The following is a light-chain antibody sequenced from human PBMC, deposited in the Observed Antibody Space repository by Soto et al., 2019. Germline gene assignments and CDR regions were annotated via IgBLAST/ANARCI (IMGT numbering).Light chain of an antibody. CDR3: QQYSISPHT. CDR1: QSVLYSSNNKNY. V-gene: IGKV4-1*01. J-gene: IGKJ2*01. CDR2: WAS. Sequence: DIVMTQSPDSLAVSLGERATINCKSSQSVLYSSNNKNYLAWYQQKPGQPPNLLIYWASTRESGVPDRFSGSGSGTDFTLTISSLQAEDVAVYYCQQYSISPHTFGQGTKLEIK.